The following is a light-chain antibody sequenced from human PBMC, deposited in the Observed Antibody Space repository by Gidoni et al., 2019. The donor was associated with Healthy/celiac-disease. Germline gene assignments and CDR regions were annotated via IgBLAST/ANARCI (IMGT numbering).Light chain of an antibody. J-gene: IGKJ3*01. CDR3: QQRSNWPPFT. V-gene: IGKV3-11*01. Sequence: GERATLSCRASQSVSSYLAWYQQKPGQAPRLLIYDASNRATGIPARFSGSGSGTDFTLTISSLEPEDFAVYYCQQRSNWPPFTFGPGTKVDIK. CDR2: DAS. CDR1: QSVSSY.